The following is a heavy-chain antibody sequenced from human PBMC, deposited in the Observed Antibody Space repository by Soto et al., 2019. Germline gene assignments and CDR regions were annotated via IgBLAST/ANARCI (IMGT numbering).Heavy chain of an antibody. CDR2: INPSGGST. V-gene: IGHV1-46*01. CDR1: GYTFTSYY. Sequence: ASVKVSCKASGYTFTSYYMHWVRQAPGQGLEWMGIINPSGGSTSYAQKFQGRVTMTRDTSTSTVYMELSSLRSEDTAVYYCARDLPGIAAAGTYYYYYGMDVWGQGTTVTVSS. CDR3: ARDLPGIAAAGTYYYYYGMDV. D-gene: IGHD6-13*01. J-gene: IGHJ6*02.